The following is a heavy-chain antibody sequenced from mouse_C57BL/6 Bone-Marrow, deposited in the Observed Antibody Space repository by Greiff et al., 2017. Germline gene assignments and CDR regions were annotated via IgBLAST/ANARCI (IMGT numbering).Heavy chain of an antibody. CDR3: ARGGLLYFDY. V-gene: IGHV1-69*01. CDR2: IDPSDSYT. Sequence: QVQLQQPGAELVMPGASVKLSCKASGYTFTSYWMHWVKQRPGQGLAWIGEIDPSDSYTNSNQKFKGKSTLTVDKSSSTAYMQLSSLTSEDSAVYYCARGGLLYFDYWGQGTTLTVSS. D-gene: IGHD1-1*01. CDR1: GYTFTSYW. J-gene: IGHJ2*01.